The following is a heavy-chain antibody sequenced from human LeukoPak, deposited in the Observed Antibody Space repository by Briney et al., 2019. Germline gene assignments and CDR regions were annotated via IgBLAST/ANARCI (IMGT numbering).Heavy chain of an antibody. Sequence: SETLSLTCAVYGGSFSGYYWSWIRQPPGKGLEWIGEINRSGSTNYNPSLKSRVTISVDTSKNQFSLKLSSVTAADTAVYYCARGWGGYDPFDYWGQGTLVTVSS. D-gene: IGHD5-12*01. CDR1: GGSFSGYY. CDR2: INRSGST. J-gene: IGHJ4*02. CDR3: ARGWGGYDPFDY. V-gene: IGHV4-34*01.